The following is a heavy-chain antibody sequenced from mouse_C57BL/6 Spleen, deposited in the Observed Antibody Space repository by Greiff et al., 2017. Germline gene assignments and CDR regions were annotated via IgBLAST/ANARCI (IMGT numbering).Heavy chain of an antibody. J-gene: IGHJ2*01. Sequence: EVQLVESGPGLVKPSQSLSLTCSVTGYSITSGYYWNWIRQFPGNKLEWMGYISYDGSNNYNPSLKNRISITRDTSKNQFFLKLNSVTTEDTATYYCARQGGSSYDYWGQGTTLTVSS. CDR3: ARQGGSSYDY. V-gene: IGHV3-6*01. CDR1: GYSITSGYY. CDR2: ISYDGSN. D-gene: IGHD1-1*01.